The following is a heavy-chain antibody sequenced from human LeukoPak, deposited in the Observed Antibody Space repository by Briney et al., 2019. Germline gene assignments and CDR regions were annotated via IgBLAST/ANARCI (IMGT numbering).Heavy chain of an antibody. J-gene: IGHJ4*02. CDR2: IYYSGST. CDR1: GGSISRYY. CDR3: ARRRGYSYGNYYFDY. V-gene: IGHV4-59*08. Sequence: SETLSLTCTVSGGSISRYYWSWIRQPPGKGLEWIGYIYYSGSTNYNPSLKSRVTTSVDTSKNQFSLKLTSVTAADTAVYYCARRRGYSYGNYYFDYWGQGTLVTVSS. D-gene: IGHD5-18*01.